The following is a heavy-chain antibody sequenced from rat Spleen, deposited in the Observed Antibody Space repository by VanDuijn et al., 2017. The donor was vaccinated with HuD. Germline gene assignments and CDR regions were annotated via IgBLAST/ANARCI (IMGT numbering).Heavy chain of an antibody. D-gene: IGHD1-6*01. J-gene: IGHJ2*01. V-gene: IGHV5-29*01. CDR3: ARGGMLRPFFFDY. CDR2: ITYYGRTT. Sequence: EVQLVESDGGLVQPGRSLKLSCAASGFTFSDYYMAWVRQAPTKGLEWVATITYYGRTTYYRDSVKGRFTISRDNPKSTLYLQMDSLRSEDTATYYCARGGMLRPFFFDYWGQGVMVTVSS. CDR1: GFTFSDYY.